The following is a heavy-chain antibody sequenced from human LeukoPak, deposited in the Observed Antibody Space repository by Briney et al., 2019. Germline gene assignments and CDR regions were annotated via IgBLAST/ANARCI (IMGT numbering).Heavy chain of an antibody. CDR1: GFTFSDYY. CDR3: ASDRDYYDSSGYLFDY. V-gene: IGHV3-7*01. J-gene: IGHJ4*02. Sequence: PGGSLRLSCAASGFTFSDYYMSWVRQAPGKGLEWVANIKQDGSEKYYVDSVKGRFPISRDNAKNSLYLQMNSLRAEDTAVYYCASDRDYYDSSGYLFDYWGQGTLVTVSS. CDR2: IKQDGSEK. D-gene: IGHD3-22*01.